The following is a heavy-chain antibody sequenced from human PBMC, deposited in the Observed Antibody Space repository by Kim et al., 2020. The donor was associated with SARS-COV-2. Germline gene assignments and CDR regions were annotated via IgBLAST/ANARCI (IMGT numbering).Heavy chain of an antibody. J-gene: IGHJ6*02. D-gene: IGHD2-15*01. CDR3: ARGGYCSGGSCYYYYYGMDV. CDR2: INSDGSST. CDR1: GSTFSSYW. V-gene: IGHV3-74*01. Sequence: GGSLRLSCAASGSTFSSYWMHWVRQAPGKGLVWVSRINSDGSSTSYADSVKGRFTISRDNAKNTLYLQMNSLRAEDTAVYYCARGGYCSGGSCYYYYYGMDVWGQGTTVTVSS.